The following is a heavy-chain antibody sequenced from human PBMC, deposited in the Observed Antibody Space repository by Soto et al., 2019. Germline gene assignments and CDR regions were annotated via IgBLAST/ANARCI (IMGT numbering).Heavy chain of an antibody. CDR1: GYTLTELS. CDR2: FDPEDGET. CDR3: ATGAYDSSGYTEYYFDY. D-gene: IGHD3-22*01. V-gene: IGHV1-24*01. Sequence: ASVKLSCKVSGYTLTELSMHWVRQAPGKGLEWMGGFDPEDGETIYAQKFQGRVTMTEDTSTDTAYMELSSLRSEDTAVYYCATGAYDSSGYTEYYFDYWGQGTLVTVSS. J-gene: IGHJ4*02.